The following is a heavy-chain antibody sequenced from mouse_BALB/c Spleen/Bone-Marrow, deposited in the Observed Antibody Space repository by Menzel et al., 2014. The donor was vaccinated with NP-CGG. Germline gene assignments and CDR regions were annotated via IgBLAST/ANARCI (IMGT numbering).Heavy chain of an antibody. CDR1: GFSLTSYG. CDR3: AKRDGNYVDCYAMDY. CDR2: IWGDGST. V-gene: IGHV2-3*01. J-gene: IGHJ4*01. D-gene: IGHD2-1*01. Sequence: QVQLQQPGPGLVAPSQSLSITCTVSGFSLTSYGVSWVRQPPGKGLEWLGVIWGDGSTNYHSALIASLTIRKNNSRSHVFLKLDSLQTDDTATYYCAKRDGNYVDCYAMDYWGQGPSVTV.